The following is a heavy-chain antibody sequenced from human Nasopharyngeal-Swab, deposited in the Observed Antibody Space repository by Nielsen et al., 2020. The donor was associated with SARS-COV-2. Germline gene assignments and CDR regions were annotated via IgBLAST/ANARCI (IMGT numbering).Heavy chain of an antibody. Sequence: GGSLRLSCAASGFTFSSYAMSWVRQATGKGLEWVSAIGTAGDTYYPGSVKGRFTISRENAKNSLYLQMNSLRAGDTAVYYCARGGRQQLYGSCDYWGQGTLVTVSS. J-gene: IGHJ4*02. CDR2: IGTAGDT. V-gene: IGHV3-13*01. CDR3: ARGGRQQLYGSCDY. CDR1: GFTFSSYA. D-gene: IGHD6-13*01.